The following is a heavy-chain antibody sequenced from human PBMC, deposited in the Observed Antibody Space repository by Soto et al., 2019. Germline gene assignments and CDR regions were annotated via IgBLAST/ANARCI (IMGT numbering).Heavy chain of an antibody. CDR1: GLSFSTYS. Sequence: PGGSLRLSCAASGLSFSTYSMNWVRQAPGKGLEWVAYISGSGMSIYYADSVKGRFTISRDNARDSLSLQMNSLRDEDTAIYFCARIDQLPNNDYSFFYLDVWGKGTTVTVSS. CDR3: ARIDQLPNNDYSFFYLDV. CDR2: ISGSGMSI. J-gene: IGHJ6*03. D-gene: IGHD2-2*01. V-gene: IGHV3-48*02.